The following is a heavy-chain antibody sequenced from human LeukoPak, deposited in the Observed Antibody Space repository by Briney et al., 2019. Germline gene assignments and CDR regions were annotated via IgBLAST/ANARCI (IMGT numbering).Heavy chain of an antibody. Sequence: SETLSLTCAVSGGSISSGGYSWSWIRQPPGKGLEWIGYIYHSGSTYYNPSLKSRVTISVDTSKNQFSLKLTSVAAADTAVYFCARNGYYTIDYWGQGALVTVSS. CDR3: ARNGYYTIDY. D-gene: IGHD3-3*01. CDR2: IYHSGST. V-gene: IGHV4-30-2*01. CDR1: GGSISSGGYS. J-gene: IGHJ4*02.